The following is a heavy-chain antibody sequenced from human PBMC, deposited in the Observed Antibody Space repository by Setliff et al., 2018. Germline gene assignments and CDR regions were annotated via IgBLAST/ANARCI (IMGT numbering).Heavy chain of an antibody. CDR3: ARSPPNRGVGQGHYMDV. CDR1: GFNFITYG. J-gene: IGHJ6*03. V-gene: IGHV1-18*01. CDR2: ISPYSGET. Sequence: ASVKVSCKTSGFNFITYGFSWVRQAPGQGLEWMGWISPYSGETNNAQKFQDRLAVTADTSSKTIYMELRSLTSDDTAVYYCARSPPNRGVGQGHYMDVWGIGTTVTVSS. D-gene: IGHD1-26*01.